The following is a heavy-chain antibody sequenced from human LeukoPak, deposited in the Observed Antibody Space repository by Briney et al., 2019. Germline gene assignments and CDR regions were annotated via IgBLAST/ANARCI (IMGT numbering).Heavy chain of an antibody. D-gene: IGHD3-16*01. CDR3: ARFHRYLGVSLDY. CDR1: GFSLSTSGMC. Sequence: SGPALVKPTQTLTLTCTFSGFSLSTSGMCVSWIRKPPGKALEWLARIDWDDDKFCSTSLKTRLTISKDTSKNQVVLTMTNMDPVDTATYYCARFHRYLGVSLDYWAQGTLVTVSS. V-gene: IGHV2-70*17. CDR2: IDWDDDK. J-gene: IGHJ4*02.